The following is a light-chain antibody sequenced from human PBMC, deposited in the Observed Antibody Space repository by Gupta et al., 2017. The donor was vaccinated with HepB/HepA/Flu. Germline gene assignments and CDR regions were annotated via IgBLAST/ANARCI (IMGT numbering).Light chain of an antibody. J-gene: IGKJ4*01. V-gene: IGKV3-11*01. Sequence: EIVLTQSPATLSLSPGERATLSCRASQSVSSYLAWHQQKPGQAPRLLIYDASNRATGIPARFSGSGSGTDFPLTISSLEPEDFAVYYCQQRSNWPLTFGGGTKVEIK. CDR2: DAS. CDR3: QQRSNWPLT. CDR1: QSVSSY.